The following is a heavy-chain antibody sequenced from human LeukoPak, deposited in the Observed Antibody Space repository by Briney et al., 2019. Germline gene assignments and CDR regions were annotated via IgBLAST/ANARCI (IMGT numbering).Heavy chain of an antibody. D-gene: IGHD2-2*01. CDR1: GYTFTDYY. CDR3: ARANFLYCSSTTCLFDY. J-gene: IGHJ4*02. Sequence: GASVKVSRKASGYTFTDYYMHWVRQAPGQGFEWMGWINPNDGDTNYAQKFQGRVTMTRDTSISTAHMEVSRLRSDDTAVYYCARANFLYCSSTTCLFDYWGQGTLVTVSS. CDR2: INPNDGDT. V-gene: IGHV1-2*02.